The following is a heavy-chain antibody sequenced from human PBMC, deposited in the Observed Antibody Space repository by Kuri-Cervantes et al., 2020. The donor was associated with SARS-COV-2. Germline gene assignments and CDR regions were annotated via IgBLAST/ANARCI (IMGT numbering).Heavy chain of an antibody. CDR2: IYYSGST. CDR3: ARAPPITIFGVVITIGGFDY. Sequence: GSLRLSCTVSGGSISSYYWSWIRQPPGKGLEWIGYIYYSGSTNYNPSLKSRVTISVDMSKNQFSLKLSSVTAADTAVYYCARAPPITIFGVVITIGGFDYWGQGTLVTVSS. D-gene: IGHD3-3*01. V-gene: IGHV4-59*01. CDR1: GGSISSYY. J-gene: IGHJ4*02.